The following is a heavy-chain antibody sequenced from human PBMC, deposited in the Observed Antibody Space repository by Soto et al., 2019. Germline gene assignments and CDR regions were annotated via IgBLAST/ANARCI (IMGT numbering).Heavy chain of an antibody. D-gene: IGHD1-7*01. Sequence: QVQLVESGGGVVQPGRSLRLSCAASGFTFSSYGMHWVRQAPGKGLEWVAVIWYDGSNKYYADSVKGRFTISRDNSKNTLYLQMNSLRAEDTAVYYCARAGELRAAFDIWGQGTMVTVSS. CDR3: ARAGELRAAFDI. V-gene: IGHV3-33*01. J-gene: IGHJ3*02. CDR1: GFTFSSYG. CDR2: IWYDGSNK.